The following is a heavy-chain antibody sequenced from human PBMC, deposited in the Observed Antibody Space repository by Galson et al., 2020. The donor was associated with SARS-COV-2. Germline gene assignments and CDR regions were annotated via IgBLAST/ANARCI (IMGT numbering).Heavy chain of an antibody. Sequence: ASVKVSCKASGYTVTENILSWVRQAPGQGLEWMGWISIYSGETDSAQKFQGRVTMTRDTSTNTVYMELRSLRSDDTAKYYCVRDGKYYDRSGYYQGGALDFWGPGTLVTVSS. V-gene: IGHV1-18*04. CDR3: VRDGKYYDRSGYYQGGALDF. CDR2: ISIYSGET. CDR1: GYTVTENI. D-gene: IGHD3-22*01. J-gene: IGHJ4*02.